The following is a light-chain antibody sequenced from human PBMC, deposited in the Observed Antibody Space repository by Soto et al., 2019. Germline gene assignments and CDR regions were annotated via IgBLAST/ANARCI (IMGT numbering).Light chain of an antibody. CDR3: QQRSNWPPVFT. CDR1: QSVSSY. V-gene: IGKV3-11*01. Sequence: EIVLTQSPATLSLSPGERATLSCRASQSVSSYLAWYQQKTGQAPQHLIYDASSRATGIPARFSGRGPGTGFTLTISGLEPADFAVYYCQQRSNWPPVFTFGPGTKVDIK. CDR2: DAS. J-gene: IGKJ3*01.